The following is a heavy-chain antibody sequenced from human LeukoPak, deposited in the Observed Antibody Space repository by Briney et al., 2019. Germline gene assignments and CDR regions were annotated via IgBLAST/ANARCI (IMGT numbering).Heavy chain of an antibody. D-gene: IGHD6-13*01. CDR2: ISSSSSYI. CDR3: ARVIAAAGKGDWFDP. Sequence: GGSLRLSCAASGFTFSSYSMNWVRQAPGKGLEWVSSISSSSSYIYYADSVMGRFTISRDNAKNSLYLQMNSLRVEDTAVYYCARVIAAAGKGDWFDPWGQGTLVTVSS. J-gene: IGHJ5*02. CDR1: GFTFSSYS. V-gene: IGHV3-21*01.